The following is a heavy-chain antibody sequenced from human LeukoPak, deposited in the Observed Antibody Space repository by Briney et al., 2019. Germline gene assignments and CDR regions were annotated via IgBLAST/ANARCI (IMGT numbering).Heavy chain of an antibody. CDR3: ASQWFGEFLLFDY. J-gene: IGHJ4*02. Sequence: GGSLRLSCAASGFTFSSYAMSWVRQAPGKGLEWVSAISGSGGSTYYADSVKGRFTISRDNSKNTLYLQMNSLRAEDTAVYYCASQWFGEFLLFDYWGQGTLVTVSS. D-gene: IGHD3-10*01. V-gene: IGHV3-23*01. CDR1: GFTFSSYA. CDR2: ISGSGGST.